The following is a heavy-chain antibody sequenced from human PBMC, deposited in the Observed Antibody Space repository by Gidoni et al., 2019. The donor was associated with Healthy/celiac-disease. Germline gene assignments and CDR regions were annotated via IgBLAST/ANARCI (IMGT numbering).Heavy chain of an antibody. V-gene: IGHV4-34*01. D-gene: IGHD2-2*01. J-gene: IGHJ5*02. CDR2: INHSGST. Sequence: QVQLQQWGAGLLKPSETLSLTCAVYGGSFSGYYWSWIRQPPGKGLEWIGEINHSGSTNYNPSLKSRVTISVDTSKNQFSLKLSSVTAADTAVYYCARILLGYCSSTSCKYGRWFDPWGQGTLVTVSS. CDR1: GGSFSGYY. CDR3: ARILLGYCSSTSCKYGRWFDP.